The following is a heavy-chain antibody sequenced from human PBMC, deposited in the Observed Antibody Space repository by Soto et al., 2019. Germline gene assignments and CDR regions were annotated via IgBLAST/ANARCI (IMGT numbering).Heavy chain of an antibody. CDR3: ARDLGTTYYDFWSGYPAWFDP. CDR1: GFTFSDYY. J-gene: IGHJ5*02. D-gene: IGHD3-3*01. CDR2: ISSSGSTI. V-gene: IGHV3-11*01. Sequence: QVQLVESGGGLVKPGGSLRLSCAASGFTFSDYYMSWIRQAPGKGLEWVSYISSSGSTIYYADSVKGRFTISRDNAKNSLYLQMNSLRAEDTAVYYCARDLGTTYYDFWSGYPAWFDPWGQGTLVTVSS.